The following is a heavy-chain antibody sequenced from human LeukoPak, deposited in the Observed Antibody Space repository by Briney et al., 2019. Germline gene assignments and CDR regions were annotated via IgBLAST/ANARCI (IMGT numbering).Heavy chain of an antibody. V-gene: IGHV4-59*01. CDR3: ARVAAAGTRFDY. J-gene: IGHJ4*02. CDR1: GGSISSYY. D-gene: IGHD6-13*01. CDR2: IYYSGST. Sequence: SETLSLTCTVSGGSISSYYWSWIRQPPGKGLEWIGYIYYSGSTNYNPSLKSRVTISVDTSKNQFSLKPSSVTAADTAVYYCARVAAAGTRFDYWGQGTLVTVSS.